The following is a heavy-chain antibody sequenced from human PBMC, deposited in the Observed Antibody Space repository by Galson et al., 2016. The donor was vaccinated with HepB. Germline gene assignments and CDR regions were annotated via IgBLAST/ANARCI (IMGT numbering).Heavy chain of an antibody. D-gene: IGHD2-2*02. CDR1: GFTLTHYG. CDR3: AREIPHMVHGGLDY. CDR2: IWYAGSYK. V-gene: IGHV3-33*01. Sequence: SLRLSCATSGFTLTHYGMLWVRQVPGKGLEWVAVIWYAGSYKYYADSVEGRFTISRDISENTVYLQMNSLRGEDTAVYYCAREIPHMVHGGLDYWGQGTLVTVSS. J-gene: IGHJ4*02.